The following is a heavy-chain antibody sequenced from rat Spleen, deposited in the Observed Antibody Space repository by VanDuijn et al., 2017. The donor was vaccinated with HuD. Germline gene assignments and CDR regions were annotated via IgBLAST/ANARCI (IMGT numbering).Heavy chain of an antibody. CDR3: ASHYNSVYYFDY. Sequence: EVQVLESGGGLVQPGNSLKLSCATSGFTFTTAWMYWYRHFPEKRLEWVARIKAKSNNYATDYTESVQGRFTISRDDSKSSIYLQMNNLKEEDTAIYYCASHYNSVYYFDYWGQGVMVTVSS. D-gene: IGHD4-3*01. CDR1: GFTFTTAW. CDR2: IKAKSNNYAT. J-gene: IGHJ2*01. V-gene: IGHV6-6*01.